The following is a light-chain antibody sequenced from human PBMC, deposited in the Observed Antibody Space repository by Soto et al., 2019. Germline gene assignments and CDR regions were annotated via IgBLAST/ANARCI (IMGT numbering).Light chain of an antibody. CDR2: EAS. CDR3: QQSDTTPWT. Sequence: DIQMTQPPSSLSASLGDRVTITCGASQSISSYLNWYQQKPGKAPKLLIYEASSLQSGVPSRFSGSGSGTDFTLTISSLQPEDFATYYCQQSDTTPWTFGQGTKVDIK. CDR1: QSISSY. V-gene: IGKV1-39*01. J-gene: IGKJ1*01.